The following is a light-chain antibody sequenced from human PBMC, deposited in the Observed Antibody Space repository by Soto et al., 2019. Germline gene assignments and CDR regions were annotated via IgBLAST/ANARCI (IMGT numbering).Light chain of an antibody. V-gene: IGKV1-5*03. J-gene: IGKJ1*01. CDR2: KTS. CDR3: QHWTDYSST. Sequence: DIHMTQSPSTLSASVGDRVTITCRASQSLNMWLAWYQQKPGKAPNLLIYKTSSLESGVPSRFSGSGSGTEFPLTIISLQPEDFATYYCQHWTDYSSTFGQGTKVEVK. CDR1: QSLNMW.